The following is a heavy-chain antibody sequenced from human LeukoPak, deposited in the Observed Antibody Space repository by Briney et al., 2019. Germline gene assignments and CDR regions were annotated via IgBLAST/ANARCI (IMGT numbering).Heavy chain of an antibody. V-gene: IGHV3-21*04. D-gene: IGHD5-12*01. J-gene: IGHJ4*02. CDR1: GFTFSSYS. CDR3: ARGGYSGYAGGVFDY. CDR2: ISSSSSYI. Sequence: GGSLRLSCAASGFTFSSYSMNWVRQAPGKGLEWVSSISSSSSYIYYADSVKGRFTISRDNAKNSLYLQMNSLRAEDTAVYYCARGGYSGYAGGVFDYWGQGTLVTVSS.